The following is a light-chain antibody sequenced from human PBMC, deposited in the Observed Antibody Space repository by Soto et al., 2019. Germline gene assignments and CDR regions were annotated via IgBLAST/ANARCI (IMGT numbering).Light chain of an antibody. CDR3: SSYTSSSTRV. J-gene: IGLJ1*01. CDR2: DVN. Sequence: QSALTQPASVSGSPGQSITVSCSGISSDFGVSNYVSWYQQHPGKAPRLIIFDVNNRPAGVSPRFSGSKSGDTASLTISGLQTEDEADYYCSSYTSSSTRVFGTGTKVTVL. V-gene: IGLV2-14*03. CDR1: SSDFGVSNY.